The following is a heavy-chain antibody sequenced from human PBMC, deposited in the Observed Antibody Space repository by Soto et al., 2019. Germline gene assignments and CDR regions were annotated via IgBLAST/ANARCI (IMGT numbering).Heavy chain of an antibody. CDR2: MNPNSGNT. D-gene: IGHD2-15*01. CDR3: ATRDFDCSGGSCYSWWFDP. CDR1: GYTFTSYD. J-gene: IGHJ5*02. V-gene: IGHV1-8*01. Sequence: ASVKVSCKASGYTFTSYDINWVRQATGQGLEWMGWMNPNSGNTGYAQKFQGRVTMTRNTSISTAYMELSSLRSEDTAVYYCATRDFDCSGGSCYSWWFDPWGQGTLVTVSS.